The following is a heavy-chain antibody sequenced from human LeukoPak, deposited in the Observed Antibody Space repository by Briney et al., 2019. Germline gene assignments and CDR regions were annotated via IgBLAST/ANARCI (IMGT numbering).Heavy chain of an antibody. CDR1: GFTFSSYD. Sequence: PGGSLRLSCAASGFTFSSYDMHWVRQATGKVLEWVSAIGTAGDTYYPGSVKGRFTTSRDNSKNTLYLQMNSLRAEDTAVFYCAKGGARLHTYYFDYWGQGTLVTVSS. CDR3: AKGGARLHTYYFDY. J-gene: IGHJ4*02. V-gene: IGHV3-13*01. CDR2: IGTAGDT. D-gene: IGHD1-26*01.